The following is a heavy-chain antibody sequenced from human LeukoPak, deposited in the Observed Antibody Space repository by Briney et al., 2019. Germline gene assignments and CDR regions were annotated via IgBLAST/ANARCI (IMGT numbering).Heavy chain of an antibody. CDR1: GGTFISYA. CDR2: IIPIFGTA. J-gene: IGHJ4*02. V-gene: IGHV1-69*06. CDR3: ARGYSYGYYYFDY. Sequence: SVKVSCKASGGTFISYAISWVRQAPGQGLEWMGGIIPIFGTANYAQKFQGRVTITADKSTSTAYMELSSLRSEDTAVYYCARGYSYGYYYFDYWGQGTLVTVSS. D-gene: IGHD5-18*01.